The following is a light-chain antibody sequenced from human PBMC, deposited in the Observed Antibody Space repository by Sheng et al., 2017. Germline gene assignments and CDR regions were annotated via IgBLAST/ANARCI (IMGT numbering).Light chain of an antibody. CDR2: EVS. V-gene: IGLV2-14*01. CDR1: SSDVGDYNY. CDR3: SSYTRTREYV. J-gene: IGLJ1*01. Sequence: QSALTQPASVSGSPGQSITISCTGTSSDVGDYNYVSWFQHHPGKAPKLMIYEVSYRPSGVSNRFSGSKSANTASLTISGLQTDDEADYYCSSYTRTREYVFGTGTKVTVL.